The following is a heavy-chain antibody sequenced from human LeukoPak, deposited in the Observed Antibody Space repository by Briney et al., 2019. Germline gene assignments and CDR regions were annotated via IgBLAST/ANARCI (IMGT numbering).Heavy chain of an antibody. CDR1: GFTFSSYG. D-gene: IGHD3-10*01. V-gene: IGHV3-49*04. CDR2: IRSKAYGGTT. CDR3: ARAGVSSGGMDV. Sequence: GRSLRLSCAASGFTFSSYGMHWVRQAPGKGLEWVGFIRSKAYGGTTEYAASVKGRFTISGDDSKSIAYLQMSSLKTEDTAVYYCARAGVSSGGMDVWGQGTTVTVSS. J-gene: IGHJ6*02.